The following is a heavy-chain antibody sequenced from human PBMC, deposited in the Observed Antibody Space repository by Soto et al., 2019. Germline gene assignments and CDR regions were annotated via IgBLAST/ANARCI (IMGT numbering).Heavy chain of an antibody. J-gene: IGHJ6*02. D-gene: IGHD6-13*01. CDR2: IYNTGST. CDR1: GGSISSYY. Sequence: QVQLQESGPGLVKPSETLSLTCTVSGGSISSYYWSWIRQPPGKGLEWIAYIYNTGSTNYNPSLKRLVTISVDTPKNQFSLKVTSVTPADAAVYYCAGGVAAAGRLAYYAMDVWGQGTTVTVSS. CDR3: AGGVAAAGRLAYYAMDV. V-gene: IGHV4-59*01.